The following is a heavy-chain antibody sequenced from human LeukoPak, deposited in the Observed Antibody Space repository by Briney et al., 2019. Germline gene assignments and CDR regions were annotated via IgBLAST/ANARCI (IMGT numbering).Heavy chain of an antibody. CDR2: IIPILGIA. J-gene: IGHJ4*02. Sequence: SVKVSCKASGGTFSSYAISWVRQAPGQGLEWMGRIIPILGIANYAQKFQGRVTITADKSTSTAYMELSSLRSEDTAVYYCARSGVVVISRFDYWAREPWSPSPQ. CDR3: ARSGVVVISRFDY. D-gene: IGHD3-22*01. V-gene: IGHV1-69*04. CDR1: GGTFSSYA.